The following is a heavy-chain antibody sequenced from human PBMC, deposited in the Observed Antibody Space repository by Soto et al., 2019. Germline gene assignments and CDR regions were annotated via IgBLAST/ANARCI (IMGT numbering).Heavy chain of an antibody. CDR2: YIPILEMA. CDR3: AITYCRDNSCPRDFDF. J-gene: IGHJ4*02. D-gene: IGHD2-21*01. V-gene: IGHV1-69*02. Sequence: QVQVVQSGAEVKKPESSVKVSCKPSGGTFNTYTVNWVRLAPGHGLEWMGRYIPILEMANYAQKFRDRVTITAHRSTFTAYMELNSLTSDDTAVYYCAITYCRDNSCPRDFDFWGPGTRVTVSS. CDR1: GGTFNTYT.